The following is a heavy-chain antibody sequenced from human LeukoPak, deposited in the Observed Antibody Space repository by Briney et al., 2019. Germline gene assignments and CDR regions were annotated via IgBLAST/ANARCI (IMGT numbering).Heavy chain of an antibody. Sequence: GGSLRLSWAASGXTFSSYSMNWVRQAPGKGQEWVSYIGVSSNTIYYADSVKGRFTISRDNAKNSLYLQMSSLRDEDTAVYYCARDSSYAQDYWGQGTLVTVSS. J-gene: IGHJ4*02. CDR1: GXTFSSYS. D-gene: IGHD2/OR15-2a*01. CDR3: ARDSSYAQDY. V-gene: IGHV3-48*02. CDR2: IGVSSNTI.